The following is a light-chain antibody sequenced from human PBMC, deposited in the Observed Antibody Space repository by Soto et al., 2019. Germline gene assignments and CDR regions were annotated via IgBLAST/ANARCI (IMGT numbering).Light chain of an antibody. CDR2: ATS. CDR1: QSVGTNY. CDR3: QQYDSSPRT. V-gene: IGKV3-20*01. J-gene: IGKJ1*01. Sequence: EIVVTQSPVTLSLSPGERATLSCRASQSVGTNYLAWFQQKPGQAPRLLIYATSTRATGIPDRFSGSGSGTDFTLTITRLEPEDFAVYYCQQYDSSPRTFGQGTKVDIK.